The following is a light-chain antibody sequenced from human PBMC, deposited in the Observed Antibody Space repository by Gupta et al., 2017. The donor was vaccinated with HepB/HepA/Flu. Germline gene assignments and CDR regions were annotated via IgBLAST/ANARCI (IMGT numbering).Light chain of an antibody. J-gene: IGKJ5*01. Sequence: DIVMTQSPDSLPVSLGERATINCKSSQSVFYSSNNKNYLAWYQQRPGQPPKLLIYWASTRESGVPDRFSGSGSGTDFTLTISSLQAEDVAVYYCQQYYSVPPTFGQGTRLE. CDR1: QSVFYSSNNKNY. CDR2: WAS. V-gene: IGKV4-1*01. CDR3: QQYYSVPPT.